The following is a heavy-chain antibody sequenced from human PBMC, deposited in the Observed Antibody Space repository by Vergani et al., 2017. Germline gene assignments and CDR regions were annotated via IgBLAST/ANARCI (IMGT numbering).Heavy chain of an antibody. CDR2: IYYSGST. D-gene: IGHD3-10*01. CDR1: GGSISSYY. J-gene: IGHJ5*02. CDR3: ARDPYGSGSYYNFSWFDP. Sequence: QVQLQESGPGLVKPSETLSLTCTVSGGSISSYYWSWIRQPPGKGLEWIGYIYYSGSTNYNPSLKSRVTISVDTSKNQFSLKLSSVTAADTAVYYCARDPYGSGSYYNFSWFDPWGQGTLVTVSS. V-gene: IGHV4-59*01.